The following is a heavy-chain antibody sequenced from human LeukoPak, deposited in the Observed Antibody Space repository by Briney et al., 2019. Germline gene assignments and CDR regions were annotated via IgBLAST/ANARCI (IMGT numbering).Heavy chain of an antibody. CDR3: ARNYDRRPFDY. CDR1: GYTFTGYY. CDR2: INAYNGNR. J-gene: IGHJ4*02. Sequence: ASVKVSCKASGYTFTGYYMHWVRQAPGQGLEWMGWINAYNGNRNYAQNLQDRVTMTTDTSTNTAYMELRSLRSDDTALYYCARNYDRRPFDYWGQGILVTVSS. V-gene: IGHV1-18*04. D-gene: IGHD3-22*01.